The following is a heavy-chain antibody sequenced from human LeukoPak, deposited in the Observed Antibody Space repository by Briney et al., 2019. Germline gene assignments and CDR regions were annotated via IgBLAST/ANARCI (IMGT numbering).Heavy chain of an antibody. J-gene: IGHJ6*02. CDR1: GFTFSGYW. V-gene: IGHV3-7*01. CDR3: ARGVVVAVNYGMDV. D-gene: IGHD2-15*01. Sequence: GGSLRLSCAASGFTFSGYWMSWVRQTPEKGLEWVANIKQDGYEKYYVDSVKGRFTISRDNAKNSLYLQMNSLRAEDTAVYYCARGVVVAVNYGMDVWGQGTTVTVSS. CDR2: IKQDGYEK.